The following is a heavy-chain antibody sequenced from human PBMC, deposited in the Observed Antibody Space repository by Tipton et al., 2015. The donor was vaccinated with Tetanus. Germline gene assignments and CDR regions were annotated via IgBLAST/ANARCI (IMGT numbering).Heavy chain of an antibody. V-gene: IGHV4-31*03. Sequence: TLSLTCTVSGGSISSGGHYWSWIRQHPGKGLEWIGDIFYSGSTYYNPSLKSRVTMSVDTSKNQFSLKLNSVTAADTAVYYCARDQARGARGWNYFDYWGQGTLVSVSS. CDR3: ARDQARGARGWNYFDY. CDR1: GGSISSGGHY. D-gene: IGHD1-26*01. CDR2: IFYSGST. J-gene: IGHJ4*02.